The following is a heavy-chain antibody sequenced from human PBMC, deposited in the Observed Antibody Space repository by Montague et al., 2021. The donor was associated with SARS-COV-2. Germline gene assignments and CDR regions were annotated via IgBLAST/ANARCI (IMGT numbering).Heavy chain of an antibody. J-gene: IGHJ4*02. V-gene: IGHV4-59*13. CDR1: GGSISSYY. Sequence: SETLSLTCTVSGGSISSYYWSWTRQPPGKGLEWIGFMYHSGSTNYNPSFKSRVTLSVNTSKNQFSLKLSSVTAADTAVYYCARDFDYWGQGTLVTVSS. CDR3: ARDFDY. CDR2: MYHSGST.